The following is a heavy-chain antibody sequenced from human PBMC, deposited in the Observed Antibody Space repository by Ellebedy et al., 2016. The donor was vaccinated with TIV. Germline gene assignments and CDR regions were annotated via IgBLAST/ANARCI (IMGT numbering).Heavy chain of an antibody. V-gene: IGHV4-34*12. D-gene: IGHD3-10*01. CDR1: GGSFRGNS. Sequence: MPSETLSLTCAVHGGSFRGNSWSWVRKTPGQGLEWIGQIIHTGTTDYASSLESRVTISVDPSKNQFSLKLSSVTAADTAVYYGAGSPYVKYFDSWGQGTPVTVSS. CDR2: IIHTGTT. J-gene: IGHJ4*02. CDR3: AGSPYVKYFDS.